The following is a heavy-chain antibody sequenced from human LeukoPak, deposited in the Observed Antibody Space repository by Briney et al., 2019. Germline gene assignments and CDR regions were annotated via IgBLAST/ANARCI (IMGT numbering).Heavy chain of an antibody. CDR1: GFTFSSSW. J-gene: IGHJ3*02. V-gene: IGHV3-74*01. CDR2: INSDESIT. CDR3: ASPSSGQSFDI. D-gene: IGHD6-19*01. Sequence: GGSLRLSCAASGFTFSSSWMYWVRQAPGKGLVWVSRINSDESITTYADSVKGRFTISRDNAKNTLYLQMNSLRAEDTAVYYCASPSSGQSFDIWGQGTMVTVSS.